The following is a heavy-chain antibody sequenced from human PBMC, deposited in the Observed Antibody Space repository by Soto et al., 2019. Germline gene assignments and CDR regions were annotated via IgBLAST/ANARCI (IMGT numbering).Heavy chain of an antibody. J-gene: IGHJ4*02. CDR1: GFTFDNYA. Sequence: EVQLLESGGGLVQPGGSLRLSCATSGFTFDNYAVSWVRQAPGKGLEWVSFISGSGDYTYYADSVRGRFTISRDNSQNTLYLQMNGLRAEDTAMYFCASPLTTVLYFDSWGQGTLVTVSS. CDR2: ISGSGDYT. CDR3: ASPLTTVLYFDS. D-gene: IGHD4-17*01. V-gene: IGHV3-23*01.